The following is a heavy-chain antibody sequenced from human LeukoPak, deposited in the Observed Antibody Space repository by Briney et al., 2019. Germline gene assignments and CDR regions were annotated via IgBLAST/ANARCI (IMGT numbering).Heavy chain of an antibody. V-gene: IGHV3-9*01. CDR3: AKDRLAAGGFGWFDP. J-gene: IGHJ5*02. Sequence: PGGSLRLSCAASGFTFDDYAMHWVRQAPGKGLEWVSGISWNSGSIGYADSVKGRFTISRDNAKNSLYLQMNSLRAEDTALYYCAKDRLAAGGFGWFDPWGQGTLVTVSS. CDR1: GFTFDDYA. D-gene: IGHD6-13*01. CDR2: ISWNSGSI.